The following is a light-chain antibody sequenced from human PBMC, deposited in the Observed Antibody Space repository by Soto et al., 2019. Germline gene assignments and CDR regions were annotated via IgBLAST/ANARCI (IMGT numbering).Light chain of an antibody. CDR1: QSVSSSY. J-gene: IGKJ3*01. CDR3: QQYGSSPGT. CDR2: GAS. Sequence: EIVLTQSPGTLSLSPGERATLSCRASQSVSSSYLAWYQQKPGQAPRLLIYGASSSATGIPDRFSGSGSGTDFTLGISSLEPEDFAVYYCQQYGSSPGTFGHGTKVVIK. V-gene: IGKV3-20*01.